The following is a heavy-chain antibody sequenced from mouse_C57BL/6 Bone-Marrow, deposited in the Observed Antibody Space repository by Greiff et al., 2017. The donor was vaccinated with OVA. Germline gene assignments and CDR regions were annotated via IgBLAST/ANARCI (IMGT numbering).Heavy chain of an antibody. CDR2: IDPENGDT. CDR1: GFNIKDDY. CDR3: TTGYDGYYNYYAMDY. D-gene: IGHD2-3*01. J-gene: IGHJ4*01. Sequence: VQLQQSGAELVRPGASVKLSCTASGFNIKDDYMHWVKQRPEQGLEWIGWIDPENGDTEYASKFQGKATITADTSSNTAYLQLSSLTSEDTAVYYCTTGYDGYYNYYAMDYWGQGTSVTVSS. V-gene: IGHV14-4*01.